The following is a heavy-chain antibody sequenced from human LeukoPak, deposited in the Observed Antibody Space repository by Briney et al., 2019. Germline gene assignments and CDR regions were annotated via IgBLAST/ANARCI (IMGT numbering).Heavy chain of an antibody. Sequence: SETLSLTCAVYGGSFSGYYWSWIRQPPGKGLEWIGEINHSGSTNYNPSLKSRVTISVDTSKNQFSLKLSSVTVADTAVYYCARGIPRADYDSSGPPESPFDYWGQGTLVTVSS. D-gene: IGHD3-22*01. J-gene: IGHJ4*02. CDR1: GGSFSGYY. V-gene: IGHV4-34*01. CDR3: ARGIPRADYDSSGPPESPFDY. CDR2: INHSGST.